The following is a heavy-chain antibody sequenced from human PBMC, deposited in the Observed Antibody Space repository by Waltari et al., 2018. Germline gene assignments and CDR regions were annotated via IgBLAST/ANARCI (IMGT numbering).Heavy chain of an antibody. CDR3: AKSFYQAAAGTSTAFDI. D-gene: IGHD6-13*01. CDR2: IYPGDSDT. J-gene: IGHJ3*02. CDR1: GYSFTSYW. Sequence: EVQLVQSGAEVKKPGESLKISCKGSGYSFTSYWIGWGRQMPGKGLEWMGIIYPGDSDTRYSPSFQGQVTISADKSISTAYLQWSSLKASDTAMYYCAKSFYQAAAGTSTAFDIWGQGTMVTVSS. V-gene: IGHV5-51*03.